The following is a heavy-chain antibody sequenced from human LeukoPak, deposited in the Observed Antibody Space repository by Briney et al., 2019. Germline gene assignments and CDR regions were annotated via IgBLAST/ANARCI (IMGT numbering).Heavy chain of an antibody. CDR1: GGSISSGSYS. CDR2: IYPRGST. Sequence: NPSETLSLTYAVSGGSISSGSYSWSWIRQPPGKGLEWIGYIYPRGSTYYNPSLKSRVILSLDKSANQFSLNLSSVTAADTAVYYCARFSPRAMGNYLDFWGQGTLVTVSS. J-gene: IGHJ4*02. CDR3: ARFSPRAMGNYLDF. D-gene: IGHD7-27*01. V-gene: IGHV4-30-2*01.